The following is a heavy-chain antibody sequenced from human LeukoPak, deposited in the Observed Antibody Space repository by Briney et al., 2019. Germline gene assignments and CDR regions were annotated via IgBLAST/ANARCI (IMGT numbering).Heavy chain of an antibody. CDR1: GGSISTYY. J-gene: IGHJ6*02. Sequence: SETLSLTCTVSGGSISTYYWNWIRQPPGKGLEWIGYIYHSGSTNYNPSLQSRVTISGDTSKNQFSLNLNSVTAADTAVYYCARVRGGRSWYYYGMDVWGRGTTVTVSS. D-gene: IGHD3-16*01. CDR2: IYHSGST. CDR3: ARVRGGRSWYYYGMDV. V-gene: IGHV4-59*01.